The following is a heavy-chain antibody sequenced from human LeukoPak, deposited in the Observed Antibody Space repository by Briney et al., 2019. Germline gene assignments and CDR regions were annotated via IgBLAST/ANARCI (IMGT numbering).Heavy chain of an antibody. J-gene: IGHJ6*03. CDR3: ARAKMGATVSDYYYYYMDV. V-gene: IGHV3-64*01. CDR2: GGST. Sequence: GGSTHYTNSVRGRFTISRDNSKNTLYLQMGSLRAEDMAVYYCARAKMGATVSDYYYYYMDVWGKGTAVTVSS. D-gene: IGHD1-26*01.